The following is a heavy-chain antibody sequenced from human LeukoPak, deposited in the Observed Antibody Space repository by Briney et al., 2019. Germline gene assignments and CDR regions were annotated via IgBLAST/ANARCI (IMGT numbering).Heavy chain of an antibody. CDR1: GFTLSNNY. Sequence: GGSLRLSCAASGFTLSNNYMSWVRQAPGRLEWLSVSYSGETQYADSVKGRFTISRNDSKNTVYLQMNRLRDEDTATYYCVRDQFSWGQGTTVTVSS. J-gene: IGHJ6*02. D-gene: IGHD3-3*01. CDR3: VRDQFS. V-gene: IGHV3-66*01. CDR2: SYSGET.